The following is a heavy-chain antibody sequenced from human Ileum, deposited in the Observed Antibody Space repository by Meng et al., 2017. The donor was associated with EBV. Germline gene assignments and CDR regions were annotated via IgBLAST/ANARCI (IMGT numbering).Heavy chain of an antibody. CDR1: GFSFSSYW. V-gene: IGHV3-74*01. CDR3: VRDSPHANFDY. CDR2: IDNDGTTT. J-gene: IGHJ4*02. D-gene: IGHD2-8*01. Sequence: EVDLVGSGGGLVQAGGSLRRSCAASGFSFSSYWMHWVRQAPGKGLVWVSHIDNDGTTTNYADSVKGRFTVSRDNAKSTLDLQMNSLRVDDTGVYFCVRDSPHANFDYWGQGALVTVSS.